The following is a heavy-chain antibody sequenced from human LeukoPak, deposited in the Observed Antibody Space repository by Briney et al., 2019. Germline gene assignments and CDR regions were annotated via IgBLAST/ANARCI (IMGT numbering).Heavy chain of an antibody. CDR1: GYTFTGYY. CDR3: ARIVPIAAAGDDY. D-gene: IGHD6-13*01. Sequence: ASVKVSCKASGYTFTGYYMHWVRQAPGQGLEWMGWINPNSGGTNYAQKFQGRVTMTRDTSISTAYMELSRLRSDDTAVYYYARIVPIAAAGDDYWGQGTLVTVSS. V-gene: IGHV1-2*02. CDR2: INPNSGGT. J-gene: IGHJ4*02.